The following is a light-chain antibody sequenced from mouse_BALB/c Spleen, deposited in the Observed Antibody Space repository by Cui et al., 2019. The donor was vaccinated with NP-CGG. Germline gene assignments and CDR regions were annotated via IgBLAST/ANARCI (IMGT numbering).Light chain of an antibody. CDR1: TGAVTTSNY. Sequence: QAVVTQESALTTSPGETVTLTCRSSTGAVTTSNYANWVQEKPDHLFTGLIGGTNNRAPGVPPRFSGSLIGDKAALTITGAQTEDEAKYFCALWYSNHWVFGGGTELTVL. J-gene: IGLJ1*01. CDR3: ALWYSNHWV. V-gene: IGLV1*01. CDR2: GTN.